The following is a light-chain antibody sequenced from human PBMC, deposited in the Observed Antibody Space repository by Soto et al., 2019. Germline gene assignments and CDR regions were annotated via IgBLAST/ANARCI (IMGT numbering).Light chain of an antibody. CDR1: QGISSY. V-gene: IGKV1-9*01. CDR2: AAS. CDR3: QQYNSYPIT. Sequence: DIQLTQSASFLSASLGDRVTITCRASQGISSYLAWYQQKTGKAPKLLIYAASSLQSGVPSRFSGSGYGTEFNLTISSLQTDDFATYYCQQYNSYPITFGQGTRLEIK. J-gene: IGKJ5*01.